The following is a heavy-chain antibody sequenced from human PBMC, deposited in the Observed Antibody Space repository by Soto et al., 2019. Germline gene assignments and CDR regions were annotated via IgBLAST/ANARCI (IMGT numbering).Heavy chain of an antibody. D-gene: IGHD5-12*01. CDR2: ISYDGSNK. CDR1: GFTFSSYA. CDR3: ARVPPGGRDGYNLGLSDY. V-gene: IGHV3-30-3*01. J-gene: IGHJ4*02. Sequence: QVQLVESGGGVVQPGRSLRLSCAASGFTFSSYAMHWVRQAPGKGLEGVAVISYDGSNKYYADSVKGRFTISRDNSKNWLYLQMNSLRAEDTAVYYCARVPPGGRDGYNLGLSDYWGQGTLVTVSS.